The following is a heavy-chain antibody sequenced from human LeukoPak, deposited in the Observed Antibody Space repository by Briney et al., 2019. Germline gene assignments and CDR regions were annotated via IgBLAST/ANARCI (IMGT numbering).Heavy chain of an antibody. CDR3: AKVKVGATIDY. V-gene: IGHV3-33*06. D-gene: IGHD1-26*01. CDR2: IWYDGSIK. J-gene: IGHJ4*02. Sequence: GGSLRLSCAASGFTFSNYGMHWVRQAPGKGLEWVAVIWYDGSIKYYADSVKGRFTSSRDNSKNTLYLQMNSLRAEDTAVYYCAKVKVGATIDYWGQGTLVTVSS. CDR1: GFTFSNYG.